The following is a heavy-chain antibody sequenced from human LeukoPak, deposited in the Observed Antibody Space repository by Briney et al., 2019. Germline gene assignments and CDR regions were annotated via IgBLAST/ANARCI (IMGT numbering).Heavy chain of an antibody. J-gene: IGHJ4*02. CDR3: ARGGFYDFWSGYYWAY. D-gene: IGHD3-3*01. V-gene: IGHV3-23*01. CDR1: GFTFSSYA. Sequence: PGGSLRLSCAASGFTFSSYAMSWVRQAPGKGLEWVSTISGSGGSTYYADSVKGRFTISRDNSKNTLYLQMNSLRAEDTAVYYCARGGFYDFWSGYYWAYWGQGTLVTVSS. CDR2: ISGSGGST.